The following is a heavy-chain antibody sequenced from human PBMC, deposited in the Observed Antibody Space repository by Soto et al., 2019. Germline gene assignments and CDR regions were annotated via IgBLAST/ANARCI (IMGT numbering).Heavy chain of an antibody. CDR1: GGSFSGYY. Sequence: PSETLSLTCAVYGGSFSGYYWRWIRQPPGKGLEWIGYIYYSGSTNYNPSLKSRVSISLETSKNQFSLKLSSVTAADTAVYYCAREGDRTANTFDCWGRGTLVTVSS. CDR2: IYYSGST. CDR3: AREGDRTANTFDC. V-gene: IGHV4-59*01. J-gene: IGHJ4*02. D-gene: IGHD1-1*01.